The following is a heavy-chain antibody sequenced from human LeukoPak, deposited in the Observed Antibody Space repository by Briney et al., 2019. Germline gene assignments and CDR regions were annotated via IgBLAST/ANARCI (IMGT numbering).Heavy chain of an antibody. Sequence: PSGTLSLTCAVSGGSITSSYWWSWVRQPPGKGLEWIGQIYHSGSTNYNPSLKSRVTISVDKSKNQFSLKLGSVTAADTAVYYCARVAATGTMREFDYWGQGTLVTVSS. J-gene: IGHJ4*02. V-gene: IGHV4-4*02. D-gene: IGHD6-13*01. CDR2: IYHSGST. CDR1: GGSITSSYW. CDR3: ARVAATGTMREFDY.